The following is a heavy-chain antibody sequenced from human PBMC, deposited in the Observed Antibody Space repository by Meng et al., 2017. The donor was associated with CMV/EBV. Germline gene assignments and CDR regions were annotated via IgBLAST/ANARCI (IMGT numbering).Heavy chain of an antibody. D-gene: IGHD3-10*01. CDR2: INPNSGGT. Sequence: ASVKVSCKASGYTFTGYYMHWVRQAPGQGLEWMGWINPNSGGTNYAQKFQGRVTISVDTSKNQFSLKLSSVTAADTAVYYCARDRSYYFDYWGQGTLVTVSS. V-gene: IGHV1-2*02. CDR3: ARDRSYYFDY. CDR1: GYTFTGYY. J-gene: IGHJ4*02.